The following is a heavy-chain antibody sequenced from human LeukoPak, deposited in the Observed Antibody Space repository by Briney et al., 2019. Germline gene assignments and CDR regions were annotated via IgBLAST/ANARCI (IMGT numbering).Heavy chain of an antibody. CDR1: GYTLTELS. V-gene: IGHV1-24*01. J-gene: IGHJ3*02. D-gene: IGHD3-9*01. CDR2: FDPEDGGT. CDR3: ARDQPKLRYFDWFQSDAFDI. Sequence: GASVKVSCKVSGYTLTELSMHWVRQAPGKGLEWMGGFDPEDGGTIYAQKFQGRVTMTTDTSTSTAYMELRSLRSDDTAVYYCARDQPKLRYFDWFQSDAFDIWGQGTMVTVSS.